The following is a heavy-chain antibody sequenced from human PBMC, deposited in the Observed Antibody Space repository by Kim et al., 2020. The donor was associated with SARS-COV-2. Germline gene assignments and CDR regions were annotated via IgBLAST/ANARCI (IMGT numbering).Heavy chain of an antibody. D-gene: IGHD3-3*01. V-gene: IGHV1-2*02. CDR2: INPNSGGT. CDR3: ARGWNDFWSGYHDGAGYGMDV. J-gene: IGHJ6*02. Sequence: ASVKVSCKASGYTFTGYYMHWVRQAPGQGLEWMGWINPNSGGTNYAQKFQGRVTMTRDTSISTAYMELSRLRSDDTAVYYCARGWNDFWSGYHDGAGYGMDVWGQGTTVTVSS. CDR1: GYTFTGYY.